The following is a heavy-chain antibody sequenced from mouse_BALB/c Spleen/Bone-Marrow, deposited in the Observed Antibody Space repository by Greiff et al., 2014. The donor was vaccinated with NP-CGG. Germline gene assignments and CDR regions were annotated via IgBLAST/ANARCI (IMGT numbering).Heavy chain of an antibody. V-gene: IGHV2-5-1*01. CDR3: AKNNKYGNYGGLDAMDY. Sequence: QVQLKESGPSLVQPSQSLSITCTVSGFSLTSYGVHWVRQSPGKGLEWLGVIWRGGSTDYNAAVMSRLSIAKDNSKSQVFFKMNSRQADDTAIYYCAKNNKYGNYGGLDAMDYWGQGTSVTVSS. J-gene: IGHJ4*01. D-gene: IGHD2-10*02. CDR1: GFSLTSYG. CDR2: IWRGGST.